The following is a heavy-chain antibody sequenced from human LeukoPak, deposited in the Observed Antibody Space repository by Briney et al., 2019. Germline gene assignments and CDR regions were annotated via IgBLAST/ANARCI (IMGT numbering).Heavy chain of an antibody. CDR2: INHSGST. Sequence: SETLSLTCAVYGGSFSGYCWSWIRQPPGKGLEWIGEINHSGSTNYNPSLKSRVTISVDTSKNQFSLKLSSVTAADTAVYYCARHRNGSGYYYYDYWGQGTLVTVSS. V-gene: IGHV4-34*01. J-gene: IGHJ4*02. CDR1: GGSFSGYC. CDR3: ARHRNGSGYYYYDY. D-gene: IGHD3-22*01.